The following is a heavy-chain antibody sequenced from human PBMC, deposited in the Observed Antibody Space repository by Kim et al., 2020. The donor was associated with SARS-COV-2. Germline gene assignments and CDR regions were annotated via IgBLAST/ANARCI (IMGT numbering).Heavy chain of an antibody. D-gene: IGHD4-17*01. Sequence: SETLSLTCTVSGGSISSSSYYWGWIRQPPGKGLEWIGSIYYSGSTYYNPSLKSRVTISVDTSKNQFSLKLSSVTAADTAVYYCARLGDLLRGYYYGMDVWGQGTTVTVSS. CDR3: ARLGDLLRGYYYGMDV. V-gene: IGHV4-39*01. CDR1: GGSISSSSYY. CDR2: IYYSGST. J-gene: IGHJ6*02.